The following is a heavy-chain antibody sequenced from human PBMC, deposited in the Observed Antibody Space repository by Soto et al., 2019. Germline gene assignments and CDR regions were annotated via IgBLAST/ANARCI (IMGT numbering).Heavy chain of an antibody. J-gene: IGHJ4*02. Sequence: ASVKVSCKASGYTFTSYAMHWVRQAPGQRLEWMGWINAGNGNTKYSQKFQGRVTMTRDTSTSTVYMELSSLRSEDTAVYYCARDPSGGDSSGYYYFDYWGQGTLVTVSS. D-gene: IGHD3-22*01. CDR1: GYTFTSYA. CDR2: INAGNGNT. CDR3: ARDPSGGDSSGYYYFDY. V-gene: IGHV1-3*01.